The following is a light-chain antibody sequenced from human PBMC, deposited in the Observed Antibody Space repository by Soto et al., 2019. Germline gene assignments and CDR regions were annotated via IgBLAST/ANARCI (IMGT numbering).Light chain of an antibody. V-gene: IGKV3-20*01. CDR3: QQYGSSLFS. J-gene: IGKJ3*01. CDR2: GAS. Sequence: IGLTQSPGTLSLSPGERATLSCRASQSVNSSYLAWYQQKPGQAPRLLIYGASSRATGIPDRFSGSGSGTDFTLTISRLGPEDFAVYYCQQYGSSLFSFGPGTKVDIK. CDR1: QSVNSSY.